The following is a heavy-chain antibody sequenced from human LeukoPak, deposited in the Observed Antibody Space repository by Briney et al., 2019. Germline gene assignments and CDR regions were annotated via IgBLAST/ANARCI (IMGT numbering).Heavy chain of an antibody. V-gene: IGHV4-59*01. CDR2: IYYSGST. CDR3: ARSRATGAPFDY. Sequence: SETLSLTCTVSGGSISSYYWSWIRQPPGKGLEWIGYIYYSGSTNYNPSLKSRVTISVDTSKNQFSLKLSSVTAADTAVYYCARSRATGAPFDYWGQGTLVTVSS. CDR1: GGSISSYY. J-gene: IGHJ4*02. D-gene: IGHD2-15*01.